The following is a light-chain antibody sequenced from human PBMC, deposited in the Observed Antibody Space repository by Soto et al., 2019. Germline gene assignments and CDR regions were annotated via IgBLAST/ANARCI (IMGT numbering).Light chain of an antibody. CDR2: ESS. V-gene: IGKV3-11*01. CDR3: QQRSNWPPPIT. CDR1: QNVANY. J-gene: IGKJ5*01. Sequence: EIVLTQSPATLSLSPGERATLSCRASQNVANYLDWYQQKPGQAPRLLIYESSNRATGIAARFSGSGSGTDFTLTISSLEPEDFAVYYCQQRSNWPPPITFGQGTRLEIK.